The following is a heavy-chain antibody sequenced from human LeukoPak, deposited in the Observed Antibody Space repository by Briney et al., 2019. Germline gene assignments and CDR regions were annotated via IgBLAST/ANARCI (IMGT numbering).Heavy chain of an antibody. D-gene: IGHD5-18*01. CDR1: GFTFSSYG. Sequence: PGGSLRLSCAASGFTFSSYGMHWVRQAPGKGLEWVAVIWYDGSNKYYADSVKGRFTISRDNSKNTLYLQMNSLRAEDTAVYYCARGVYSYGSNWFDPWGQGTLVTVSS. CDR3: ARGVYSYGSNWFDP. V-gene: IGHV3-33*01. J-gene: IGHJ5*02. CDR2: IWYDGSNK.